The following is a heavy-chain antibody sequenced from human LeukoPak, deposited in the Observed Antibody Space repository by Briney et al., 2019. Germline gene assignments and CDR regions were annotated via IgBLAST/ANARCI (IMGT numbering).Heavy chain of an antibody. CDR3: ARSSERPGDY. D-gene: IGHD1-14*01. J-gene: IGHJ4*02. CDR2: INTDGSST. V-gene: IGHV3-74*01. Sequence: GGSLRLSCAASGFTFSSYWMHWVRQAPGKGLVWVSRINTDGSSTSYADSVKGRFTISRDNAKDTLYLQMNSLRAEDAAVYYCARSSERPGDYWGQGTLVTVSS. CDR1: GFTFSSYW.